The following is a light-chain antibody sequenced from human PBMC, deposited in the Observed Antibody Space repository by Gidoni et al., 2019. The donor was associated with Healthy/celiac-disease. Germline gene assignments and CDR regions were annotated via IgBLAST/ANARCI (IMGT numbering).Light chain of an antibody. J-gene: IGLJ2*01. V-gene: IGLV3-21*02. Sequence: SYVLTPPPPVSVASGQTARITRGGNNIGSKSVHLYQQKPGQAPVLVVYDDSDRRSGIPERFCGSNSGNTATLTISRGEAEDEADYYCQVWDSSSDHPGVVFGGGTKLTVL. CDR3: QVWDSSSDHPGVV. CDR1: NIGSKS. CDR2: DDS.